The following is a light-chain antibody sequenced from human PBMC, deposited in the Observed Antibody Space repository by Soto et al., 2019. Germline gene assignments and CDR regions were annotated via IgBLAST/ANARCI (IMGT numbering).Light chain of an antibody. CDR3: QQHSGSLPST. V-gene: IGKV3-20*01. CDR2: ATS. Sequence: EIVLTQSPGTLSLSPGDRATLSCRASQSLGSTYVAWFQQRPGQAPRLLIFATSTRASGVPDRFTGSRSGAEFTLTISGLEPEDFAVYYCQQHSGSLPSTFGQGTNVEI. J-gene: IGKJ1*01. CDR1: QSLGSTY.